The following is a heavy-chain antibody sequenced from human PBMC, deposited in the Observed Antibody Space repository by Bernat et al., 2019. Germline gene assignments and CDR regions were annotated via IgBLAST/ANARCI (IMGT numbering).Heavy chain of an antibody. D-gene: IGHD3-10*01. J-gene: IGHJ4*02. V-gene: IGHV3-74*01. CDR1: GFIFTAYD. CDR2: ISSDGSDT. CDR3: ARDRGGMGDY. Sequence: EVHLVESGGGLVQPGGSLRLSCAASGFIFTAYDMHWVRQAPGKGLVWVSVISSDGSDTTYADSVKGRFTLSGDNANNTVYLQMNSLRAEDTAIYYCARDRGGMGDYWGQGTLVTVSS.